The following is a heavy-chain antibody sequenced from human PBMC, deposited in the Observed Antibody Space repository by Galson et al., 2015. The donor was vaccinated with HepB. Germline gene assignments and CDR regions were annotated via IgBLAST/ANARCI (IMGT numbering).Heavy chain of an antibody. CDR3: AKGGCSSTSCYLGGD. V-gene: IGHV3-30*18. CDR2: VSYDGSNK. Sequence: SLRLSCAASGFTFSGYGMHWVRQAPGKGLEWVAVVSYDGSNKYYADSVKGRFTISRDNSKNTLYLQMNSLRAEDTAVYYCAKGGCSSTSCYLGGDWGQGTLVTVSS. CDR1: GFTFSGYG. D-gene: IGHD2-2*01. J-gene: IGHJ4*02.